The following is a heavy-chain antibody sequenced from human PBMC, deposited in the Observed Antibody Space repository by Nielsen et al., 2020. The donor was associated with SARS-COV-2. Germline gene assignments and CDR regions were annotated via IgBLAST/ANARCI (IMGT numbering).Heavy chain of an antibody. J-gene: IGHJ6*02. D-gene: IGHD3-10*01. CDR1: GFTFSSYA. CDR2: ISGSGGST. Sequence: GESLKISCAASGFTFSSYAMSWVRQAPGKGLEWVSAISGSGGSTYYADSVKGRFTISRDNSKNTLYLQMNSLRAEDTAVYYCARDLYGSGSSEGYYYYYGMDVWGQGTTVTVSS. V-gene: IGHV3-23*01. CDR3: ARDLYGSGSSEGYYYYYGMDV.